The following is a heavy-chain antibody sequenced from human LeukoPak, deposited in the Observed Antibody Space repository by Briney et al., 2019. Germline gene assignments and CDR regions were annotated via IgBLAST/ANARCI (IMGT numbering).Heavy chain of an antibody. J-gene: IGHJ4*02. D-gene: IGHD3-22*01. V-gene: IGHV3-21*01. CDR2: IRSSSSYI. Sequence: GGCLRLSCAASGFTFSSYSMNGVRQAPGKGLEWVSSIRSSSSYIYYADSVKGQFTISRDNAKNSMYLQMNSLRAEDTAVYYCARRDSSGYYYYYPLDYWGQGTLVTVSS. CDR1: GFTFSSYS. CDR3: ARRDSSGYYYYYPLDY.